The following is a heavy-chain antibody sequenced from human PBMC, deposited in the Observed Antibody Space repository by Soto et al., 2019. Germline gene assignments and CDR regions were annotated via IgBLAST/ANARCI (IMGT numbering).Heavy chain of an antibody. CDR2: INHSGST. Sequence: SETLSLTCAVYGESFSGYYWSWIRQPPGKGLEWIGEINHSGSTNYNPSHESRVTISVDTSKNQFSLKLSSVTAADTAVYYCARDPQYYYDSSGYYYGAFDIWGQGTMVTVSS. D-gene: IGHD3-22*01. V-gene: IGHV4-34*01. J-gene: IGHJ3*02. CDR1: GESFSGYY. CDR3: ARDPQYYYDSSGYYYGAFDI.